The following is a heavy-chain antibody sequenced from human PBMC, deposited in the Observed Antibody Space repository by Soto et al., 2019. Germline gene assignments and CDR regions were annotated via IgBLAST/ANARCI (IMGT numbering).Heavy chain of an antibody. V-gene: IGHV3-48*02. CDR3: ARDNIYYYYDTSGYYYGAFDI. Sequence: PGGSLRLSCAASGFSLTTYAMNWVRQAPGKGLEWVSYISSGDATIYYADSVKGRFTISRDNAKNSLYLQMNSLKDEDTAVYYCARDNIYYYYDTSGYYYGAFDIWGQGTMVTVSS. D-gene: IGHD3-22*01. J-gene: IGHJ3*02. CDR2: ISSGDATI. CDR1: GFSLTTYA.